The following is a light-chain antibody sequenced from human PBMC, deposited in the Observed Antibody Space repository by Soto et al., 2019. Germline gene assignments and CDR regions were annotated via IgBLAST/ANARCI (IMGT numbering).Light chain of an antibody. Sequence: QMTQSPSSLSASVGEKIIITCRASRDVGSDVSWYQQKPGQAPKLLIYAASNLYTGVPSRFSGSGSGTEFTLTISSLQPDDFATYYCQQYNSYFLTFGQGTRLEI. V-gene: IGKV1-17*01. CDR3: QQYNSYFLT. CDR1: RDVGSD. CDR2: AAS. J-gene: IGKJ5*01.